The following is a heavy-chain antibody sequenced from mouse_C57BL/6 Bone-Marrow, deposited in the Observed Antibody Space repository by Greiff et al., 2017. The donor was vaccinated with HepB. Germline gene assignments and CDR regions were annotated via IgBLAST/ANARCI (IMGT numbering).Heavy chain of an antibody. V-gene: IGHV5-4*01. J-gene: IGHJ4*01. CDR3: AREGYSSRAMDY. CDR2: ISDGGSYT. Sequence: EVMLVESGGGLVKPGGSLKLSCAASGFTFSSYAMSWVRQTPEKRLEWVATISDGGSYTYYPDNVKGRFTISRDNAKNNLYLQMSHLKSEDTAMYYCAREGYSSRAMDYWGQGTSVTVSS. CDR1: GFTFSSYA. D-gene: IGHD3-2*02.